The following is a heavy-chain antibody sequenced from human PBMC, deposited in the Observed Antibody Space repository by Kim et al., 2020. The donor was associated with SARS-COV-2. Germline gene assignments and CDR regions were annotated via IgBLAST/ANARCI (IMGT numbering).Heavy chain of an antibody. Sequence: GGSLRLSCAASGFTFSDYYMSWIRQAPGKGLEWVSYISSSGSTIYYADSVKGRFTISRDNAKNSLYLQMNSLRAEDTAVYYCAGTMVRGVKDIWGQGTMVTVSS. CDR1: GFTFSDYY. V-gene: IGHV3-11*04. CDR2: ISSSGSTI. CDR3: AGTMVRGVKDI. J-gene: IGHJ3*02. D-gene: IGHD3-10*01.